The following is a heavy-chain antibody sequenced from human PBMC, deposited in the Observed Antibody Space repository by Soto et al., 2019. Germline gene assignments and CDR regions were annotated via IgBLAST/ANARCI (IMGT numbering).Heavy chain of an antibody. CDR1: GFTFSSYG. J-gene: IGHJ4*02. CDR3: SKEGGLSGSYSLSSSYYLDY. V-gene: IGHV3-30*18. D-gene: IGHD1-26*01. CDR2: ISYDGSNT. Sequence: QVQLVESGGGVVQPGRSLRLSCVASGFTFSSYGMHWVRQAPGKGLEWVAIISYDGSNTYYADSVKGRFTIARDNSKNTLYLQMTSPRADDTSVYYWSKEGGLSGSYSLSSSYYLDYWGQGTLVTVSS.